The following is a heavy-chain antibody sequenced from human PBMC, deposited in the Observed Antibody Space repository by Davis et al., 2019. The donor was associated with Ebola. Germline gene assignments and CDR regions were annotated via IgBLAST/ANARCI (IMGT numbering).Heavy chain of an antibody. CDR1: GGTFSSYT. CDR2: IIPILGIA. D-gene: IGHD5-18*01. Sequence: SVKVSCKASGGTFSSYTISWVRQAPGQGLEWMGRIIPILGIANYAQKFQGRVTITADESTSTAYMELSSLRSEDTAVYYCATILDTAMVTPYYYGMDVWGKGTTVTVSS. V-gene: IGHV1-69*02. J-gene: IGHJ6*04. CDR3: ATILDTAMVTPYYYGMDV.